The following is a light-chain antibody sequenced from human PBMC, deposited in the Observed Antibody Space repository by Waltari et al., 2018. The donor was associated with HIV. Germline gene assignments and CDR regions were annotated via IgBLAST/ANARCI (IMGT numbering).Light chain of an antibody. V-gene: IGLV1-44*01. Sequence: QSVLTQPPSASGTPGQRVTISCSGSRSNIGSNTVSWYQQLPGTAPKLFIYSNNQRPSGVPDRFSGSKSCTSASLAISGLQSEDEADYYCAAWDDSLNGWVFGGGTKLTVV. CDR3: AAWDDSLNGWV. J-gene: IGLJ3*02. CDR2: SNN. CDR1: RSNIGSNT.